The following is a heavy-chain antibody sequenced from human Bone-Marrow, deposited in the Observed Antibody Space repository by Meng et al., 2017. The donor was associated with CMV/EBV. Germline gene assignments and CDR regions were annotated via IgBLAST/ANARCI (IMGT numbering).Heavy chain of an antibody. CDR2: IGTAGDT. J-gene: IGHJ4*02. Sequence: GGPLRLSCAASGFTFSSYDMHWVRQATGKGLEWVSAIGTAGDTYYPGSVKGRFTISREKAKNSLYLQMNSLRAGDTAVYYCARAPGDYWGQGTLVTASS. V-gene: IGHV3-13*01. CDR3: ARAPGDY. CDR1: GFTFSSYD.